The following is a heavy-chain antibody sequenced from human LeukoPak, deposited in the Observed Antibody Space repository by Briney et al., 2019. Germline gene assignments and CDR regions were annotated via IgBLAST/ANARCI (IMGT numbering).Heavy chain of an antibody. J-gene: IGHJ4*02. CDR1: GGSISSYY. CDR2: IYYSGST. D-gene: IGHD3-16*01. V-gene: IGHV4-59*08. CDR3: ARCLGGRCDYFDY. Sequence: SETLSLTCTVSGGSISSYYWSWIRQPPGKGLEWIGYIYYSGSTNYNPSLKSRVTISVDTSKNQFSLRLSSVTASDTAVYYCARCLGGRCDYFDYWGQGALVTVSS.